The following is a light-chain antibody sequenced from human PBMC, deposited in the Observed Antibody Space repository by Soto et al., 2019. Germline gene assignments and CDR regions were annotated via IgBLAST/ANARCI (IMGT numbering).Light chain of an antibody. V-gene: IGKV1-5*03. J-gene: IGKJ2*01. CDR2: KAS. CDR3: QQYDSYPYT. Sequence: DIQMTQSPSTLSASVGDRVTITCRASQSISTWLAWYQHKPGKAPNLLIYKASNLESGVPSRVSGSGYGTESTLTISSLQPDDLTTYYCQQYDSYPYTFGQGTKLEIK. CDR1: QSISTW.